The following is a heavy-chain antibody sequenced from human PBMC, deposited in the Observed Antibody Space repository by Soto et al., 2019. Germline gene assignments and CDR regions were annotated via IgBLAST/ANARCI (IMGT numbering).Heavy chain of an antibody. V-gene: IGHV4-59*08. CDR1: GGSIRTYY. Sequence: PSETLSLTCTVSGGSIRTYYWSWIRQPPGKGLEWIGYIYYTGGSPNYNPSLKSRVAISVDRSKNQFSLKLTSVTAADTAVYYCATPPRPRDSSGLNWGQGTLVTVSS. J-gene: IGHJ4*02. CDR2: IYYTGGSP. CDR3: ATPPRPRDSSGLN. D-gene: IGHD3-22*01.